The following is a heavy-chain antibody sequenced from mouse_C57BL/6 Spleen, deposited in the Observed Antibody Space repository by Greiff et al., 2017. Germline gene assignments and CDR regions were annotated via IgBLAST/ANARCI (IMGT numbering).Heavy chain of an antibody. CDR1: GYTFTSYG. CDR2: IYPRSGNT. V-gene: IGHV1-81*01. Sequence: QVQLQQSGAELARPGASVKLSCKASGYTFTSYGISWVKQRTGQGLEWIGEIYPRSGNTYYNEKFKGKATLTADKSSSTAYMELRSLTSEDSAVYFWARWDYDGEDYAMDYWGQGTSVTVSS. J-gene: IGHJ4*01. D-gene: IGHD2-4*01. CDR3: ARWDYDGEDYAMDY.